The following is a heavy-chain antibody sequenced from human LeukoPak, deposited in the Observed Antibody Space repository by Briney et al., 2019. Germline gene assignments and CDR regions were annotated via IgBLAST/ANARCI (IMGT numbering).Heavy chain of an antibody. CDR1: GYTFTGYY. V-gene: IGHV1-2*02. CDR2: MNPNSGGT. CDR3: ARDRSGSYPDS. J-gene: IGHJ4*02. D-gene: IGHD1-26*01. Sequence: GASVKVSCKASGYTFTGYYMQWVRQAPEQGLEWMGWMNPNSGGTNYAQKFQGRVTMTRDTSISTAYMELSSLRSDDTAVYYCARDRSGSYPDSWGQGTLVTVSS.